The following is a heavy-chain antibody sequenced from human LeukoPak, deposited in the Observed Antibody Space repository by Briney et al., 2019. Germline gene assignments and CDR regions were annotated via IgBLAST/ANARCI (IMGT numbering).Heavy chain of an antibody. CDR2: ISGSGGST. CDR3: AEGDKLDYDFWSGYYPGRYFDY. V-gene: IGHV3-23*01. D-gene: IGHD3-3*01. Sequence: GGSLRLSCAASGFTFSSYAMSWVRQAPGKGLEWVSAISGSGGSTYYADSVKGRFTISRDNSKNTLYLQMNSLRAEDTAVYYCAEGDKLDYDFWSGYYPGRYFDYWGQGTLVTVSS. J-gene: IGHJ4*02. CDR1: GFTFSSYA.